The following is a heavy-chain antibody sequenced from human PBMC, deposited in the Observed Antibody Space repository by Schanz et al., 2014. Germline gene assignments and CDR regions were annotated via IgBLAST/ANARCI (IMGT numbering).Heavy chain of an antibody. Sequence: DVHLLESGGGLVQPGGSLKLSCAASGLIFSNYVMSWVRQAPGKGLEWVSYISGSSRTIYYADSMKGRFTVSRDNSKNTLYLQMNSLRAEDTAVYYCAKVRYSSGWRGDYFDEWGQGTLVTVAS. D-gene: IGHD6-25*01. V-gene: IGHV3-23*01. J-gene: IGHJ4*02. CDR3: AKVRYSSGWRGDYFDE. CDR2: ISGSSRTI. CDR1: GLIFSNYV.